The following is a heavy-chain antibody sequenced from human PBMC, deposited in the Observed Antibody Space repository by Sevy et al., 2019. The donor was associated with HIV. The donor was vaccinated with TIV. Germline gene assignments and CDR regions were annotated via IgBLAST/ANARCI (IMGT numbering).Heavy chain of an antibody. D-gene: IGHD2-2*01. Sequence: GGSLRLSCAASGFTFSNYAMSWVRQAPGKGLEWVSSISRSGGSTYYADSVKGRFTISRDNSKNTPYLQMNSLRAEETAVYYCAKVDVVVPVADYGLDVWGQGTTVTVSS. V-gene: IGHV3-23*01. J-gene: IGHJ6*02. CDR1: GFTFSNYA. CDR2: ISRSGGST. CDR3: AKVDVVVPVADYGLDV.